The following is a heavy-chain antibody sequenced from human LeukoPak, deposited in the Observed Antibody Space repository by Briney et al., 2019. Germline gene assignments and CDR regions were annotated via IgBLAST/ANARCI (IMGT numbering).Heavy chain of an antibody. CDR1: GGSFSGYY. J-gene: IGHJ6*03. D-gene: IGHD3-16*01. Sequence: SETLSLTCAVYGGSFSGYYWSWIRQPPGKGLEWIGNINYSRNPYYNPSLKSRVTISVDTSKNQFSLKPSSVTAADTAMYYCAREKIGTGTVLGKDYYYMDVWGKGTTVTVSS. CDR3: AREKIGTGTVLGKDYYYMDV. V-gene: IGHV4-34*01. CDR2: INYSRNP.